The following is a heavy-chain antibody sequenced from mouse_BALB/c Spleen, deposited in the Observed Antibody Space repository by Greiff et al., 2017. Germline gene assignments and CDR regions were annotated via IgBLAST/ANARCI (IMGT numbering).Heavy chain of an antibody. CDR2: ISSGGSYT. V-gene: IGHV5-6-4*01. D-gene: IGHD1-1*01. CDR3: TSLYYYGSSYWYFDV. CDR1: GFTFSSYT. J-gene: IGHJ1*01. Sequence: EVQLVESGGGLVKPGGSLKLSCAASGFTFSSYTMSWVRQTPEKRLEWVATISSGGSYTYYPDSVKGRFTISRDNAKNTLYLQMSSLKSEDTAMYYCTSLYYYGSSYWYFDVWGAGTTVTVSS.